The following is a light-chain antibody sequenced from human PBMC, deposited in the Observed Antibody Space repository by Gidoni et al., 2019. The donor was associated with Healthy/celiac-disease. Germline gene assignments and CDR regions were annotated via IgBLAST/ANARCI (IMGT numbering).Light chain of an antibody. CDR2: KAS. V-gene: IGKV1-5*03. J-gene: IGKJ1*01. CDR3: QQYNSYPCT. CDR1: QSISSW. Sequence: DIQMTQSPSTLSASVGARVTITCRASQSISSWLAWYQQKPGKAPKLLIYKASSLESGVPSRFSGSVSGTEFTLTISSLQPDDFATYYCQQYNSYPCTFGQGTKVEIK.